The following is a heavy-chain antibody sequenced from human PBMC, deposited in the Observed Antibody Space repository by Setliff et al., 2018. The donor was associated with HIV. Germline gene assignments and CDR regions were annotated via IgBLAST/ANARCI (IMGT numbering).Heavy chain of an antibody. CDR3: VRGYRSAWNSWFDA. CDR2: ISAYNGNT. V-gene: IGHV1-18*01. CDR1: GYTFTSYG. J-gene: IGHJ5*02. D-gene: IGHD6-19*01. Sequence: ASVKVSCNASGYTFTSYGSSWVRQASGQGLEWMGWISAYNGNTDYAQKVQGRVTMTRDTSTSTVYMDLSSLRADDTAVYYCVRGYRSAWNSWFDAWGQGTRVTVSS.